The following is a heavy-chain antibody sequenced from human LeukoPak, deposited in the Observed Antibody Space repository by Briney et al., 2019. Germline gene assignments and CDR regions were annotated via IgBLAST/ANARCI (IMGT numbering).Heavy chain of an antibody. J-gene: IGHJ5*02. V-gene: IGHV3-11*04. Sequence: GGSLTLSCAASGFSFSDYYMSWIRQAPGQGLEWVSYISSSGSNIYYADSVKGRFTIPRDNAKNSLYLQMNSLRAEDTAVYYCARATSARGYTKAENWFDPWGQSTLVTVSS. CDR1: GFSFSDYY. D-gene: IGHD3-22*01. CDR2: ISSSGSNI. CDR3: ARATSARGYTKAENWFDP.